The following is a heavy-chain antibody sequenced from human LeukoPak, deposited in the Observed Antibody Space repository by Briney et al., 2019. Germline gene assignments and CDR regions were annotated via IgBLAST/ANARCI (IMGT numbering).Heavy chain of an antibody. CDR2: INPNSGGT. CDR3: ARDQVVATINPSQRLDP. J-gene: IGHJ5*02. V-gene: IGHV1-2*02. Sequence: ASVKVSCKASGYTFTGYYMHWVRQAPGQGLEWMGWINPNSGGTNYAQKFQGRVTMTRDTSISTAYMELSRLRSDDTAVCYCARDQVVATINPSQRLDPWGQGTLVTVSS. D-gene: IGHD5-12*01. CDR1: GYTFTGYY.